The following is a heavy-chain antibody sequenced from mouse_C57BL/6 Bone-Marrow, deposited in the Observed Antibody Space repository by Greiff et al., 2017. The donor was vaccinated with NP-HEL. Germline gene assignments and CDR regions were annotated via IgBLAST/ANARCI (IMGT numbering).Heavy chain of an antibody. CDR1: GYTFTDYY. V-gene: IGHV1-75*01. D-gene: IGHD2-12*01. J-gene: IGHJ2*01. CDR2: IFPGSGST. Sequence: VQVVESGPELVKPGASVKISCKASGYTFTDYYINWVKQRPGQGLEWIGWIFPGSGSTYYNEKFKGKATLTVDKSSSTAYMLLSSLTSEDSAVYFCAREGPFTHFDYWGQGTTLTVSS. CDR3: AREGPFTHFDY.